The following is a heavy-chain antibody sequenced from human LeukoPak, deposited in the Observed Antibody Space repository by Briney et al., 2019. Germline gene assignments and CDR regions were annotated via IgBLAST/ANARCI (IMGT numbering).Heavy chain of an antibody. CDR2: ISSSRSTI. J-gene: IGHJ3*02. CDR1: GFTFSSYS. CDR3: ARGTGRGYSYGYYGAFDI. V-gene: IGHV3-48*01. D-gene: IGHD5-18*01. Sequence: GGSLRLSCAASGFTFSSYSMNWVRQAPGKGLEWVSYISSSRSTIYYADPVKGRFTIPRDNAKNSLYLQMNSLRAEGTAVYYCARGTGRGYSYGYYGAFDIWGQGTMVTVSS.